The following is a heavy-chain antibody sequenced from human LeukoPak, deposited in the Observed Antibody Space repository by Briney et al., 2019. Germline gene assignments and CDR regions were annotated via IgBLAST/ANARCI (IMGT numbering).Heavy chain of an antibody. CDR2: IYPTGST. D-gene: IGHD6-13*01. Sequence: SETLSLTCTVSGYSISSGYYWGWIRQPPGKGLEWIGNIYPTGSTYYSPSLKSRVTISVDTSKNQFSLKVSSVSAADTAVYYCARAYSSSWYWNWFDPWGQGTLVTVSS. V-gene: IGHV4-38-2*02. CDR1: GYSISSGYY. CDR3: ARAYSSSWYWNWFDP. J-gene: IGHJ5*02.